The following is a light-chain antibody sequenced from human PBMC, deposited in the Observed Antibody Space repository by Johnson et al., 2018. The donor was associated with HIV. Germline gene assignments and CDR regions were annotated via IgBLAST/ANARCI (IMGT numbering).Light chain of an antibody. J-gene: IGLJ1*01. Sequence: QSVLTQPPSVSAAPGHKVTISCSGSSSNIGNNYVSWYQQLPGTAPKLLIYENNKRPSGIPDRFSGSKSGTSATLGITGLQTGDEADYYCGTWDSSLNAYVFGTGTKVTVL. V-gene: IGLV1-51*02. CDR2: ENN. CDR1: SSNIGNNY. CDR3: GTWDSSLNAYV.